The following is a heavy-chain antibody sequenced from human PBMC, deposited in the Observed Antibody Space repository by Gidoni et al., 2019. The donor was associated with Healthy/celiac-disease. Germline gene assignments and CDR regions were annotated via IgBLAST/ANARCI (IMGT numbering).Heavy chain of an antibody. V-gene: IGHV4-34*01. D-gene: IGHD3-22*01. J-gene: IGHJ4*02. CDR2: INHSGST. Sequence: EINHSGSTNYNPSLKSRVTISVDTSKNQFSLKLSSVTAADTAVYYCASASWRSGYRGLGYWGQGTLVTVSS. CDR3: ASASWRSGYRGLGY.